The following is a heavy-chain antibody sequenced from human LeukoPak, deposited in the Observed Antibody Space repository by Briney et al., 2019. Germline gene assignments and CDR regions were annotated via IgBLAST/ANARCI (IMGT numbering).Heavy chain of an antibody. J-gene: IGHJ3*02. CDR1: GFIFSSYS. D-gene: IGHD1-26*01. CDR2: ISSGSSTI. V-gene: IGHV3-48*01. CDR3: ARGGSYLSAFDI. Sequence: GGSLRLSCAASGFIFSSYSMNWVRQAPGKGLEWVSYISSGSSTIYYADSVKGRFTVSRDNAKNTLYLQMNSLRAEDTAVYYCARGGSYLSAFDIWGQGTMVTVSS.